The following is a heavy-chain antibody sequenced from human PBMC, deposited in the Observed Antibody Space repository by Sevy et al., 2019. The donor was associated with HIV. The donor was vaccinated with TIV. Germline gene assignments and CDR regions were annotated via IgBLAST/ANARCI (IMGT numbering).Heavy chain of an antibody. D-gene: IGHD4-17*01. CDR1: GGSFNNHA. CDR2: IIPIFGKA. V-gene: IGHV1-69*13. CDR3: GYGVTHGVEV. Sequence: ASVKVSCKTSGGSFNNHAISWVRQAPGQGLEWMGGIIPIFGKANYAQKFQGRVTIIADESTTTAYMELSSLRSEDTAVYYCGYGVTHGVEVWGQGTMVTVSS. J-gene: IGHJ6*02.